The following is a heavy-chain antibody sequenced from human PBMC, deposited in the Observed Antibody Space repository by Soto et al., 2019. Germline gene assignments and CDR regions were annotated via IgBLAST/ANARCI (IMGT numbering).Heavy chain of an antibody. V-gene: IGHV3-21*01. J-gene: IGHJ4*02. CDR1: GFTFSSYS. CDR3: AREGIAAALDY. CDR2: ISSSSSYI. Sequence: VQLVESGGGLVKPGGSLRLSCAASGFTFSSYSMNWVRQAPGKGLEWVSSISSSSSYIYYADSVKGRFTISRYNAKNSLYLQVNSLRAVDTAVYYCAREGIAAALDYWGQGTLVTVSS. D-gene: IGHD6-13*01.